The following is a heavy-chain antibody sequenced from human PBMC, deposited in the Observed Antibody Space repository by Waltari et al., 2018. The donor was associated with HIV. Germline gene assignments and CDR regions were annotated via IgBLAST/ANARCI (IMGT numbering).Heavy chain of an antibody. D-gene: IGHD4-17*01. CDR3: AKLRGTVTTYDY. V-gene: IGHV3-7*01. J-gene: IGHJ4*02. Sequence: EVQLVESGGGLVQPGGSLRLSCAASGFTFSPHWMSWVRQAPGKGLEWVARITPDGSQAYYVASVEGRFTISKENAENSLYLQMNSLRAEDTAMYYCAKLRGTVTTYDYWGQGTLVTVSS. CDR1: GFTFSPHW. CDR2: ITPDGSQA.